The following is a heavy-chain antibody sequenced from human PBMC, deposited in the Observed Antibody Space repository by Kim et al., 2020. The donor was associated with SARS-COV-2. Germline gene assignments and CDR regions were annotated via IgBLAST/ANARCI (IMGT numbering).Heavy chain of an antibody. Sequence: GGSLRLSCAASGFTFSSYAMSWVRQAPGKGLEWVSAISGSGGSTYYSDSVKGRFTISRDNSKNTLYLQMNSLRAEDTAVYYCAKGAIFGVVTTYNWFDPWGQGTLVTVSS. J-gene: IGHJ5*02. D-gene: IGHD3-3*01. CDR3: AKGAIFGVVTTYNWFDP. CDR1: GFTFSSYA. CDR2: ISGSGGST. V-gene: IGHV3-23*01.